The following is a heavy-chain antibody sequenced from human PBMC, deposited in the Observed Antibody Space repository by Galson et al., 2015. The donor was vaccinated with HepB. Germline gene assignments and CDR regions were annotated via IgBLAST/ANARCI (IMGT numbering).Heavy chain of an antibody. J-gene: IGHJ4*02. Sequence: SVKVSCKASGYTFSNYYLSWVRHAPGQGLEWMGIINPSGGSTSSAHKFQGRLTMTRDTSTSTFYMELSSLRSEDTAVYYCARGYQEWELLSPLCCWGQGTLVTVSS. CDR1: GYTFSNYY. V-gene: IGHV1-46*01. CDR2: INPSGGST. CDR3: ARGYQEWELLSPLCC. D-gene: IGHD1-26*01.